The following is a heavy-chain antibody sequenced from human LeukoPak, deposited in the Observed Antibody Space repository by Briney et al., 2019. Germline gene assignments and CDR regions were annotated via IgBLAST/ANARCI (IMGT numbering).Heavy chain of an antibody. CDR3: ARGSKSGELLFPYYFDY. Sequence: GGSLRLSCAASGFTFSSYAMHWVRQAPGKGLEWVAVISYDGSNKYYADSVKGRFTISRDNSKNTLYLQMNSLRAEDTAVYYCARGSKSGELLFPYYFDYWGQGTLVTVSS. CDR2: ISYDGSNK. V-gene: IGHV3-30-3*01. D-gene: IGHD3-10*02. CDR1: GFTFSSYA. J-gene: IGHJ4*02.